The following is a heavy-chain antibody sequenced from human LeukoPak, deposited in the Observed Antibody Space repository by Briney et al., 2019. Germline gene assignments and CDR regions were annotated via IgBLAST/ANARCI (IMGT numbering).Heavy chain of an antibody. CDR1: GFTFSSYE. V-gene: IGHV3-48*03. CDR2: ISSSDSTI. J-gene: IGHJ4*02. CDR3: ARESGYGPGLDY. D-gene: IGHD5-12*01. Sequence: GGSLRLSCAASGFTFSSYEMNWVRQAPGKGLEWVSYISSSDSTIFYADSVKGRFTISRDNAKNSLYLQMNSLRAEDTAVYYCARESGYGPGLDYWGQGTLVTVSS.